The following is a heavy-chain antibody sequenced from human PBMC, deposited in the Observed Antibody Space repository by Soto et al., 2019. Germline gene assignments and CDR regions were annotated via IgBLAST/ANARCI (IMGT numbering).Heavy chain of an antibody. CDR2: INAANGDT. V-gene: IGHV1-3*01. Sequence: QVQLVQSGTEVKKPGASVKVSCKASGYTFTSYGIHWVRQAPGQRLEWMGWINAANGDTKYSPKFQGRVTLTRDTPASTAYMELSRLRSEDTAVYYCVRRHVSATGIYWFDPWGQGTLVTVSS. CDR1: GYTFTSYG. D-gene: IGHD6-13*01. CDR3: VRRHVSATGIYWFDP. J-gene: IGHJ5*02.